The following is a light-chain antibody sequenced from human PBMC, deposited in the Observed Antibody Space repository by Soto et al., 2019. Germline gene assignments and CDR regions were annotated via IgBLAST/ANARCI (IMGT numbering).Light chain of an antibody. Sequence: QSALTQPASVSGSPGQSITISCTGTSSDVGGYNHVSWYQQHPGKAPKLMIYDVNKRPSGVSNRFSGSKSGDTASLSISGLEAEDEDEYYCCSYTSTSARMVFGGGTKLTVL. J-gene: IGLJ2*01. CDR2: DVN. CDR1: SSDVGGYNH. CDR3: CSYTSTSARMV. V-gene: IGLV2-14*01.